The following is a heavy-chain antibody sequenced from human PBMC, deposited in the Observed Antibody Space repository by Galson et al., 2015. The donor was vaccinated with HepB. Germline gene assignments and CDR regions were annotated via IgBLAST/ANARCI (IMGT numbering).Heavy chain of an antibody. Sequence: SLRLSCAASGFTFSSYAMHWVRQAPGKGLEWVAVISYDGSNKYYADSVKGRFTISRDNSKNTLYLQMNSLRAEDTAVYYCARDDIAAAGHYQYYGMDVWGQGTTVTVSS. D-gene: IGHD6-13*01. CDR1: GFTFSSYA. CDR3: ARDDIAAAGHYQYYGMDV. CDR2: ISYDGSNK. V-gene: IGHV3-30-3*01. J-gene: IGHJ6*02.